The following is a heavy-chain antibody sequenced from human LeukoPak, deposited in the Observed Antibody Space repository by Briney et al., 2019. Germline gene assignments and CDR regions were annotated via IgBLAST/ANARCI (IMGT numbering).Heavy chain of an antibody. V-gene: IGHV4-4*07. Sequence: SDTLSLTCTVSGGSISSYYWSWLRQPAGKGVECIGRMYTSGSTNYNPSLKSRVTMSVDTSKNQFSLKLSSVTAADTAVYYCARARSGYYTEYFQHWGQGTLVTVSS. CDR1: GGSISSYY. CDR2: MYTSGST. D-gene: IGHD3-3*01. J-gene: IGHJ1*01. CDR3: ARARSGYYTEYFQH.